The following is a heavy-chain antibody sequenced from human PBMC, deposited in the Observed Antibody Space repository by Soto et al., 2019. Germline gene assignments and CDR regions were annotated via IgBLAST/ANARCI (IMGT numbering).Heavy chain of an antibody. CDR2: IWYDGSNK. CDR3: ARAVWGSYRYTGDAFDI. V-gene: IGHV3-33*01. CDR1: GFTFSSYG. Sequence: QVQLVESGGGVVQPGRSLRLSCAASGFTFSSYGMHWVRQAPGKGLEWVAVIWYDGSNKYYAGSVKGRFTISRDNSKNTLYLQMNSLRAEDTAVYYCARAVWGSYRYTGDAFDIWGQGTMVTVSS. D-gene: IGHD3-16*02. J-gene: IGHJ3*02.